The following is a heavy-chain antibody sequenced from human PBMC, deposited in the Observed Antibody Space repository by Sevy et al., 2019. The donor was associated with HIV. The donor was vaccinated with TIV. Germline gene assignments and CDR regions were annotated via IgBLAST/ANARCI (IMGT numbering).Heavy chain of an antibody. V-gene: IGHV6-1*01. CDR1: GDTVSNNSGA. J-gene: IGHJ5*02. D-gene: IGHD6-19*01. CDR2: TYYRSKWFY. CDR3: AREQWLSGNGVDP. Sequence: KQSQTLSLTCAISGDTVSNNSGAWSWIRQSPSRGLEWLGRTYYRSKWFYDYAVSVKSRIAINPDTTKNQISLQLKSVTPEDTAVYYCAREQWLSGNGVDPWGQGTLVTVSS.